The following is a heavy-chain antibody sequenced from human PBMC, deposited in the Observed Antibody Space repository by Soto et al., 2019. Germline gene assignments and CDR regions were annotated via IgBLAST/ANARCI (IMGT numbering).Heavy chain of an antibody. CDR3: AKDGRHCSGGSCPQGH. CDR1: GYTFTGHH. D-gene: IGHD2-15*01. Sequence: ASVKVSCKTSGYTFTGHHTHWVRQAPGQGLEWMGWINPISGGTKYREKFQGRVSITRDKSSSTAYMELSSLTSDDSAVYYCAKDGRHCSGGSCPQGHWGQGXLFTVYS. J-gene: IGHJ4*02. V-gene: IGHV1-2*02. CDR2: INPISGGT.